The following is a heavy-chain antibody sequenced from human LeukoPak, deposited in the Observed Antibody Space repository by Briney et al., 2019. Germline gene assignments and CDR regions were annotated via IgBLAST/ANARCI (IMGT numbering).Heavy chain of an antibody. D-gene: IGHD2-21*01. V-gene: IGHV4-34*01. Sequence: PSETLSLTCAVYGGSFSGYYWSWIRQPPGKGLEWIGEINHSGSTNYNPSLKSRLTISVDTFKNQFSLKLSSVTAADTAVYYCARAFTMVIWRNWFDPWGQGTLVTVSS. CDR2: INHSGST. J-gene: IGHJ5*02. CDR3: ARAFTMVIWRNWFDP. CDR1: GGSFSGYY.